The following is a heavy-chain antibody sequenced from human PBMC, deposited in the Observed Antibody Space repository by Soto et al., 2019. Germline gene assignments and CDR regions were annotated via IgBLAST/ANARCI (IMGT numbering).Heavy chain of an antibody. D-gene: IGHD3-9*01. CDR1: GGSLAGYY. J-gene: IGHJ4*02. CDR2: INYGGHT. Sequence: PSETLPLTCAVPGGSLAGYYWTWIRQPPGKGLEWIGEINYGGHTQYNPSLKSRVSMSVDTPKRQFSLKLGSVTAADTAVYYCARAGRYDMSTGFYHGRGYSDYWGQGALVT. CDR3: ARAGRYDMSTGFYHGRGYSDY. V-gene: IGHV4-34*01.